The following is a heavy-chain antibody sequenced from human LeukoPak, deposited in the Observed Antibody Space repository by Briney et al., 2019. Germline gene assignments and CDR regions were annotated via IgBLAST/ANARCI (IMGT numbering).Heavy chain of an antibody. J-gene: IGHJ2*01. V-gene: IGHV4-61*02. CDR3: ARESTPGIAAAGPPYWYFDL. D-gene: IGHD6-13*01. Sequence: SETLSLTCTVSGGSISSGSYYWSWIRQPAGKGLEWIGRIYTSGSANYNPSLKSRVTISVDTSKNQFSLKLSSVTAADTAVYYCARESTPGIAAAGPPYWYFDLWGRGTLVTVSS. CDR1: GGSISSGSYY. CDR2: IYTSGSA.